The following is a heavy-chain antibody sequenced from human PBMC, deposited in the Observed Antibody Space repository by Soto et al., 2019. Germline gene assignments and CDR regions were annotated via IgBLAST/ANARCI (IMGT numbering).Heavy chain of an antibody. CDR2: ISYDGSNK. Sequence: ESGGGVVQPGRSLRLSCAASGFTFSSYAMHWVRQAPGKGLEWVAVISYDGSNKYYADSVKGRFTISRDNSKNTLYLQMNSLRAEDTAVYYCARDGGDTAMVTGYFDYWGQGTLVTVSS. CDR1: GFTFSSYA. V-gene: IGHV3-30-3*01. CDR3: ARDGGDTAMVTGYFDY. J-gene: IGHJ4*02. D-gene: IGHD5-18*01.